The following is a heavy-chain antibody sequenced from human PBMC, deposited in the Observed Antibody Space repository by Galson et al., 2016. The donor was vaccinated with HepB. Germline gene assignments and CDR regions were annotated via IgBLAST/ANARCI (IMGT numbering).Heavy chain of an antibody. CDR2: ISGSGADT. Sequence: SLRLSCAASGFPSSTCVMTWVRQAPGKGLEWVSAISGSGADTYYADTVQGRFSISRDNAKNTLDLQMSSLRDDDTAVYFCAKHLRDVTYCQDYWGQGTLVTVAA. V-gene: IGHV3-23*01. CDR3: AKHLRDVTYCQDY. CDR1: GFPSSTCV. D-gene: IGHD5-24*01. J-gene: IGHJ4*02.